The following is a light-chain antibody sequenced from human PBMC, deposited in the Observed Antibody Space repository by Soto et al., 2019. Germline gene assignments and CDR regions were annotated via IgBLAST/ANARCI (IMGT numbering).Light chain of an antibody. Sequence: EIVMTQSPATLSVSPGERATLSCRASQSVSSNLAWYQQKPGQAPRLLIYGASTSAAGIPARFSVSGSGTEFTLATSGLQSEDFAVYYGQQYNNWPQCTFGQGSKVEIK. J-gene: IGKJ1*01. CDR2: GAS. CDR1: QSVSSN. V-gene: IGKV3-15*01. CDR3: QQYNNWPQCT.